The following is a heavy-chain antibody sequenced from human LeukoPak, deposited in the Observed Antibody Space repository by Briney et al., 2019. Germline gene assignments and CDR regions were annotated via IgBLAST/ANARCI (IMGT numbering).Heavy chain of an antibody. CDR1: GGSFSGYY. J-gene: IGHJ4*02. CDR2: INHSGST. D-gene: IGHD2-15*01. V-gene: IGHV4-34*01. CDR3: ARRMVYCSGGSCSKPWYFDY. Sequence: SEALSLPCAGYGGSFSGYYWSWIRQPPGKGLEWIGEINHSGSTNYNPSLKSRVTISVDTSKNQFSLKLSSVTAADTAVYYCARRMVYCSGGSCSKPWYFDYWGQGTLVTVSS.